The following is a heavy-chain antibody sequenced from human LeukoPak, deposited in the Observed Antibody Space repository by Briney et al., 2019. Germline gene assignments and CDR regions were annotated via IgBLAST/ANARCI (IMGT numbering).Heavy chain of an antibody. V-gene: IGHV3-7*01. CDR2: IKQDGSEK. Sequence: GGSLILSCAASGFTFSSYWMSWVRQAPGKGLEWVANIKQDGSEKYYVDSVKGRFTISRDNAKNSLYLQMNSLRAEDTAVYYCARDRYYGSGSYYNSPFDYWGQGTLVTVSS. J-gene: IGHJ4*02. CDR3: ARDRYYGSGSYYNSPFDY. CDR1: GFTFSSYW. D-gene: IGHD3-10*01.